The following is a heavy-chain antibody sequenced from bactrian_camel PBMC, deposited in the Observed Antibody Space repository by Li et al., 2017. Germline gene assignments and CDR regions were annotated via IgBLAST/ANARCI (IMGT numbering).Heavy chain of an antibody. J-gene: IGHJ7*01. CDR1: APGYAGDIFC. V-gene: IGHV3S53*01. Sequence: QVQLVESGGGSVQAGGSLTLSCVASAPGYAGDIFCMAWFRQVEGKEREGVAAVGSDGTTNYVDSVKGRFTISQDNAKKIAYLQMNSLKVEDTAMYYCAAKEGIHWVGKFLFLSYAMGYWGKGTQVTVS. CDR2: VGSDGTT. D-gene: IGHD1*01.